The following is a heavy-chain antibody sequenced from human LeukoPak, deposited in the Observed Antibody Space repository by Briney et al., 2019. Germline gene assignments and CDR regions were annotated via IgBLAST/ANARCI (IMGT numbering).Heavy chain of an antibody. CDR1: GFAVSRNY. J-gene: IGHJ5*02. Sequence: GGSLRLSCAASGFAVSRNYMTWVRQAPGKGLECVSIIYSGGTTYYADSVKGRFTISRDNSKNTLYLQMNSLRAEDTAVYYCARVRSDSSWYYWFDPWGQGTLVTVSS. V-gene: IGHV3-53*05. CDR2: IYSGGTT. CDR3: ARVRSDSSWYYWFDP. D-gene: IGHD6-13*01.